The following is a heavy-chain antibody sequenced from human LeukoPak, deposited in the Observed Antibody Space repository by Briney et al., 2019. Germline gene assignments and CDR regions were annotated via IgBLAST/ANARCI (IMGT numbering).Heavy chain of an antibody. D-gene: IGHD2-2*01. V-gene: IGHV3-23*01. CDR1: GFTFSSYA. J-gene: IGHJ1*01. Sequence: PGGSLRLSCAASGFTFSSYAMSWVRQAPGKGLEWVSAISGSGGSTYYADSVKGRFTISRDNSKNTPYLQMNSLRAEDTAVYYCAKITYQLLSQFQHWGQGTLVTVSS. CDR3: AKITYQLLSQFQH. CDR2: ISGSGGST.